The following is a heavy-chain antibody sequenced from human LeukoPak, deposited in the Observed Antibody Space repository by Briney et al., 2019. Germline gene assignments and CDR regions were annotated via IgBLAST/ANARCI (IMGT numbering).Heavy chain of an antibody. V-gene: IGHV3-74*01. Sequence: GGSLRLSCAASGFTFSSYWMHWVRQAPGKGLVWVSRINSDGSSTSYADSVKGRFTISRDNAKNALYLQMNSLRAEDTALYYCARTCSSSSCYMVHWGQGTLVTVSS. CDR3: ARTCSSSSCYMVH. CDR2: INSDGSST. D-gene: IGHD2-2*02. J-gene: IGHJ4*02. CDR1: GFTFSSYW.